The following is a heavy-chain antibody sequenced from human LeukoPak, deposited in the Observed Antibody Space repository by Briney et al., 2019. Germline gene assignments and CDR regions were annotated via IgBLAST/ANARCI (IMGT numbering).Heavy chain of an antibody. CDR1: GGSFSGYY. J-gene: IGHJ2*01. CDR3: ARERTLGYCSSTSCYSNWYFDL. D-gene: IGHD2-2*01. CDR2: INHSGST. V-gene: IGHV4-34*01. Sequence: SETLSLTCAVCGGSFSGYYWSWIRQPPGKGLEWIGEINHSGSTNYNPSLKSRVTISVDTSKNQFSLKLSSVTAADTAVYYCARERTLGYCSSTSCYSNWYFDLWGRGTLVTVSS.